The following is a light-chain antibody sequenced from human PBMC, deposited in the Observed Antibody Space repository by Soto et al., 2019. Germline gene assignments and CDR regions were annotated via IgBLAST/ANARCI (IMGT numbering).Light chain of an antibody. CDR1: QYISSN. V-gene: IGKV3D-15*01. CDR3: QQYHDWPPLT. Sequence: DIVMTQSPATLSESPGERVTLSCRASQYISSNLAWYQQKPGQPPRLLIYDATSRATGIPSRFNGSGSGTDFTLTIISLQSEDFAVYFCQQYHDWPPLTFGGGTKVEIK. J-gene: IGKJ4*01. CDR2: DAT.